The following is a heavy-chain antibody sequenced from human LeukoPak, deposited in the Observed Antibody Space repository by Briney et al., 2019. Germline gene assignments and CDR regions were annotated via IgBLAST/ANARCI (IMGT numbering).Heavy chain of an antibody. D-gene: IGHD6-13*01. CDR3: ASSSSPTDAFDI. CDR1: GGSIRSYY. J-gene: IGHJ3*02. CDR2: IYYSGST. Sequence: TSETLSLTCTVSGGSIRSYYWSWIRQPPGKGLEWIGYIYYSGSTNYNPSLKSRVTISVDTSKNQFSLKLSSVTAADTAVYYCASSSSPTDAFDIWGQGTMVTVSS. V-gene: IGHV4-59*01.